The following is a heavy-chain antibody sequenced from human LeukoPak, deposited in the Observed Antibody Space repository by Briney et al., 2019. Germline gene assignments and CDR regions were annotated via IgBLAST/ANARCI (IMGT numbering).Heavy chain of an antibody. CDR3: ARDDVAVAGTDY. Sequence: RGSLRLSCAASGFTVSSNYMTWVRQAPGKGLEWVSVIYSGGSTYYADSVKGRFTISRDNSKNTLHLQMNSLRAEDTAVYYCARDDVAVAGTDYWGQGTLVSVSS. D-gene: IGHD6-19*01. CDR1: GFTVSSNY. CDR2: IYSGGST. V-gene: IGHV3-53*01. J-gene: IGHJ4*02.